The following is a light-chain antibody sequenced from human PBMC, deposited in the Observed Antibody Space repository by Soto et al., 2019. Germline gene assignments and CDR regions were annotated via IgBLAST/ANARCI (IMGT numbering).Light chain of an antibody. Sequence: QSALTQPASVSGSPGQSITISCTGTSSDVGGYNYVSWYQQHPGEAPKLMIYEVSHRPSGVSNRFSGSKSGNTASLTISGLQAEDEADYYCSSYTSGFTLVIFGGGTKLTVL. CDR3: SSYTSGFTLVI. CDR1: SSDVGGYNY. J-gene: IGLJ2*01. V-gene: IGLV2-14*01. CDR2: EVS.